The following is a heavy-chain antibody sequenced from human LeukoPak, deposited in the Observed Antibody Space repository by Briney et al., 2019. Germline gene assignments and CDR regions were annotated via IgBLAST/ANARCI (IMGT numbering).Heavy chain of an antibody. CDR3: ARRRSSSWNHNWFDP. D-gene: IGHD6-13*01. V-gene: IGHV4-59*08. CDR1: GGSISSYY. CDR2: IYYSGST. J-gene: IGHJ5*02. Sequence: SETLSLTCTVSGGSISSYYWSWIRQPPGKGLEWIGYIYYSGSTNYNPSLKSRVTISVDTSKDQFSLKLSSVIAADTAVYYCARRRSSSWNHNWFDPWGQGTLVTVSS.